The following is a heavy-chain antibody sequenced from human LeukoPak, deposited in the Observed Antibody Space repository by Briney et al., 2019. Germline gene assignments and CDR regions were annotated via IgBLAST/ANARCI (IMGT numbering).Heavy chain of an antibody. D-gene: IGHD3-10*01. V-gene: IGHV3-30*02. CDR3: GRDWARSGDY. Sequence: GGSLRLSCAASGITFRSSGMHWVRQAPGKGLEWVAFIWYDGSNKYYADSVKGRFIISRDNSMNTLYLQMNSLKAEDTAVYYCGRDWARSGDYWGQGTLVTVSS. CDR2: IWYDGSNK. CDR1: GITFRSSG. J-gene: IGHJ4*02.